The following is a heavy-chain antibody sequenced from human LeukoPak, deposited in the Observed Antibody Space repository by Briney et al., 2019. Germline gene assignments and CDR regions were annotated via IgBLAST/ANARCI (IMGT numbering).Heavy chain of an antibody. CDR1: GFTFSSYW. CDR2: IKQDGSEK. V-gene: IGHV3-7*01. D-gene: IGHD1-14*01. J-gene: IGHJ4*02. CDR3: AKRTGVGYVDY. Sequence: PGGSLRLSCAASGFTFSSYWMSWVRQAPGKGLEWVANIKQDGSEKYYVDSVKGRFTISRDNSKNTLYLQMNSLRAEDTAVYYCAKRTGVGYVDYWGQGTLVTVSS.